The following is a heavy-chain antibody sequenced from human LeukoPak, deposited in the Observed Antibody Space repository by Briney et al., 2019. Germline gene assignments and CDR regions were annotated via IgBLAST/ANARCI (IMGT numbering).Heavy chain of an antibody. CDR3: ARSDGHGLIGI. V-gene: IGHV4-38-2*02. J-gene: IGHJ3*02. CDR2: IYHSGST. D-gene: IGHD2/OR15-2a*01. Sequence: PSETLSLTCTVSGYSTSSGYYWGWIRQPPGKGLEWIGSIYHSGSTYYNPSLKSRVTISVDTSKNQFSLKLSSVTAADTAVYYCARSDGHGLIGIWGQGTMVTVSS. CDR1: GYSTSSGYY.